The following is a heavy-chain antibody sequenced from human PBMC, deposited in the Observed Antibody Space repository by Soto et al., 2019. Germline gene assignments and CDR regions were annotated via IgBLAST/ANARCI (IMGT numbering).Heavy chain of an antibody. CDR1: GGTLSSYY. Sequence: SETLSLTCTVYGGTLSSYYWSLIRPPAGKGLEWIGRIYTSGSTNYNPSLKSRVTMSVDTSKNQFSLKLSSVTAADTAVYYCARGGNDFWSGYYTNYYYGMDVWGQGTTVTVSS. CDR3: ARGGNDFWSGYYTNYYYGMDV. J-gene: IGHJ6*02. CDR2: IYTSGST. D-gene: IGHD3-3*01. V-gene: IGHV4-4*07.